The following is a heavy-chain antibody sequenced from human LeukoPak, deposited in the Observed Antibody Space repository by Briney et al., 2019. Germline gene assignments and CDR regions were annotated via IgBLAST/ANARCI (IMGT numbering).Heavy chain of an antibody. CDR1: GGSISSSSYY. V-gene: IGHV4-39*07. Sequence: SETLSLTCTVSGGSISSSSYYWGWIRQPPGKGLEWIGSIYYSGSTYYNPSLKSRVTISVDTSKRQFSLKLSSVTAADTAVYYCARDECELPVLFDYWGQGTLVTVSS. CDR3: ARDECELPVLFDY. D-gene: IGHD1-26*01. J-gene: IGHJ4*02. CDR2: IYYSGST.